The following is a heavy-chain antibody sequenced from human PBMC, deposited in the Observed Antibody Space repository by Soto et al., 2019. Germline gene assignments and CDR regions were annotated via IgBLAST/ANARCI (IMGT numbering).Heavy chain of an antibody. V-gene: IGHV3-30-3*01. D-gene: IGHD6-13*01. CDR3: ARTVPAASHIDF. J-gene: IGHJ4*02. CDR1: GFTFGAYV. Sequence: PGGSLRLSCAASGFTFGAYVMHWVRQAPGKGLEWVAHISYDGNNKYYADSVKGRFTISRDNFKNTLYLQMSSLRTDDTAVYYCARTVPAASHIDFRGKGTLVTGSS. CDR2: ISYDGNNK.